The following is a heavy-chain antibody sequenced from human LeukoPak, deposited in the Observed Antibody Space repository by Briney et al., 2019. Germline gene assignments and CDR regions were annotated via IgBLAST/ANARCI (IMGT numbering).Heavy chain of an antibody. J-gene: IGHJ4*02. CDR3: ARGDGGNSAFDY. Sequence: GGSLRLSCAASGFTFSDYYMSWIRQTPEKGLEWVSYISWNSYYTKYADSVKGRFTISRDNAKTSLYLHMNSLRAEDTAVYYCARGDGGNSAFDYWGQGNLVTVSS. V-gene: IGHV3-11*05. CDR2: ISWNSYYT. D-gene: IGHD4-23*01. CDR1: GFTFSDYY.